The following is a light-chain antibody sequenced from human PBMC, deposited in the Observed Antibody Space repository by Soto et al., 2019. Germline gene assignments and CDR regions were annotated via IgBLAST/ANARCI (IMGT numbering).Light chain of an antibody. V-gene: IGKV3-15*01. Sequence: IVGTQSPATLPVPTGDRATLSCRASQSVSSMFTWYRQKPGQAPRLLTYGESTRAAGIPARFSGSGSGTEFTLTISSLQSEDFAFYYCQQYNNWPPYTFGQGTRLEIK. CDR1: QSVSSM. J-gene: IGKJ5*01. CDR3: QQYNNWPPYT. CDR2: GES.